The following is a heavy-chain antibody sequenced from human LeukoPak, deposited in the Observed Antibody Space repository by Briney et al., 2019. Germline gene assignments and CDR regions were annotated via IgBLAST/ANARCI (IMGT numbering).Heavy chain of an antibody. CDR2: IYYSGST. CDR3: ASGVAAAGKVLGTF. V-gene: IGHV4-31*03. Sequence: SETLSLTCTVSGGSISSGGYYWSWIRQHPGKGLEWIGYIYYSGSTYYNPSLKSRVTISVDTSKNQFSLKLSSVTAADTAVYYCASGVAAAGKVLGTFWGQGTLVTVSS. J-gene: IGHJ4*02. D-gene: IGHD6-13*01. CDR1: GGSISSGGYY.